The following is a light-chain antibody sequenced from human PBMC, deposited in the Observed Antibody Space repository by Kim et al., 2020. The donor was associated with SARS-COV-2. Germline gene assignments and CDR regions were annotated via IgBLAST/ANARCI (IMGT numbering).Light chain of an antibody. V-gene: IGKV3-11*01. CDR2: DAA. CDR3: QQRNNWPPAVT. Sequence: PGEEALLSCRASQTIGISLGWYQHKLGQAPRLLIYDAAIRAAGIPDRFSGGGSGTDFTLTISSLEPEDFAIYYCQQRNNWPPAVTFGGGTKVDIK. J-gene: IGKJ4*01. CDR1: QTIGIS.